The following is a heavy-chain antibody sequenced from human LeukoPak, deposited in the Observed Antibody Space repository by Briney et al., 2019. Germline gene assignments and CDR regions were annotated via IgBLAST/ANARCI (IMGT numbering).Heavy chain of an antibody. D-gene: IGHD2-15*01. Sequence: EGSLRLSCAASGFSFSNAWMSWVRQAPGKGLEWVGRIKSKTDGGTIDYAAPVKGRFTISRDDSKNTLFLQMSSLKTEDTAVYYCTTDIVVVDAFDIWGQGTMVTVSS. CDR3: TTDIVVVDAFDI. CDR1: GFSFSNAW. J-gene: IGHJ3*02. V-gene: IGHV3-15*01. CDR2: IKSKTDGGTI.